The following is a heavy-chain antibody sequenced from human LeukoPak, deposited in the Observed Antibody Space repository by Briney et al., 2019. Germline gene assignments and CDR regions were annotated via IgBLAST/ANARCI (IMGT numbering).Heavy chain of an antibody. D-gene: IGHD6-19*01. CDR3: ARDPQSGYSSGLYFGWFDP. V-gene: IGHV4-34*01. Sequence: PSETLSLTCAVYGGSFSGYYWSWIRQPPGKGLEWIGEINHSGSTNYNPSLKSRVTISVDTSKNQFSLKLSSVTAADTAVYYCARDPQSGYSSGLYFGWFDPWGQGTLVTVSS. CDR2: INHSGST. J-gene: IGHJ5*02. CDR1: GGSFSGYY.